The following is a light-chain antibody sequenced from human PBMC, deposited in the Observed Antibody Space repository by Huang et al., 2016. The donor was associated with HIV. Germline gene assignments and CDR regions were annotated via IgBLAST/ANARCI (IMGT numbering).Light chain of an antibody. V-gene: IGKV4-1*01. J-gene: IGKJ2*01. CDR3: QQYYIAPFT. CDR2: WAS. CDR1: QSVFHRAHNKNY. Sequence: DIVLTQSPDSLAVSLGERATITCKSRQSVFHRAHNKNYLAWFQQRPGQPPRLLLYWASTRESWVPDRCRGGGSGTDFTLTISRLQADDVAVYYFQQYYIAPFTFGQGTKLEI.